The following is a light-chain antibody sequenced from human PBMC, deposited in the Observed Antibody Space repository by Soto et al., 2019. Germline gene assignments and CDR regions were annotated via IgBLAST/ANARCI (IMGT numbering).Light chain of an antibody. Sequence: DLRMTQSPSSLSASVGDRVTITCRASQGISYHVAWYQQKPGKVPKLLIYGASTLQSGVPSRFSGSGSGTDFTLTISSLQPEDFATYYCQKYNGAPRTFGQGTKVEFK. CDR2: GAS. CDR3: QKYNGAPRT. J-gene: IGKJ1*01. CDR1: QGISYH. V-gene: IGKV1-27*01.